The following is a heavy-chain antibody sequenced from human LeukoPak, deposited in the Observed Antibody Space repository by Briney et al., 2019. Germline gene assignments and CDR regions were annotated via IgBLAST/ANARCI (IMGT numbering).Heavy chain of an antibody. Sequence: SETLSLTCAVYGGSFSGYYWSWIRQPPGKGLEWIGEINHSGSTNYNPSLKSRVTISVDTSKNQFSLKLSSVTAADTAVYYCARRDSSGYYYWFDYWGQGTLVTVSS. CDR3: ARRDSSGYYYWFDY. CDR1: GGSFSGYY. V-gene: IGHV4-34*01. J-gene: IGHJ4*02. CDR2: INHSGST. D-gene: IGHD3-22*01.